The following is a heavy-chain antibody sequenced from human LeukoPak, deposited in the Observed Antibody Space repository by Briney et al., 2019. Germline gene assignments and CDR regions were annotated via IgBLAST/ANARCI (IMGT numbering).Heavy chain of an antibody. CDR3: ARDRWTAMVTSSLDWFDP. CDR1: GFTFSSYE. V-gene: IGHV3-48*03. Sequence: PGGSLRLSCAASGFTFSSYEMNWVRQAPGKGLEWVSYISSSGSTIYYADSVKGRFTISRDNAKNSLYLQMNSLRAEDTAVYYCARDRWTAMVTSSLDWFDPWGQGTLVTVSS. CDR2: ISSSGSTI. J-gene: IGHJ5*02. D-gene: IGHD5-18*01.